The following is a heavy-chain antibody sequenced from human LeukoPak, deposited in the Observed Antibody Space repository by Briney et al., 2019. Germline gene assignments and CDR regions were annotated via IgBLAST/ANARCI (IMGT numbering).Heavy chain of an antibody. V-gene: IGHV4-39*07. Sequence: SETLSLTCTVSGGSISSSSYYWGWIRQPPGKGLEWIGSIYYSGSTYYNPSLKGRVTISVDTSKNQFSLKLSSVTAADTAVYYCARDPILLNWFDPWGQGTLVTVSS. CDR3: ARDPILLNWFDP. CDR1: GGSISSSSYY. D-gene: IGHD2/OR15-2a*01. CDR2: IYYSGST. J-gene: IGHJ5*02.